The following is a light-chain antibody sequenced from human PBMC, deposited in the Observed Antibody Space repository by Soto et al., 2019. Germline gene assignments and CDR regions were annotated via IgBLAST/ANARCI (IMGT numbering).Light chain of an antibody. V-gene: IGKV3-11*01. J-gene: IGKJ1*01. Sequence: EIVLTQSPATLSLSPGERATLSCRASQSVSSYLAWYQPKPGQAPRLLIYDASNRATGIPARFSGSGSGTDFTLTISSLQPEDFAVYYCQQRSHWPPWTFRQGTKVELK. CDR2: DAS. CDR1: QSVSSY. CDR3: QQRSHWPPWT.